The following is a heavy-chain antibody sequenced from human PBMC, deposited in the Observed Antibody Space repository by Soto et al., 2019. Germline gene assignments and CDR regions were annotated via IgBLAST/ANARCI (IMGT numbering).Heavy chain of an antibody. Sequence: QVQLQESGPGLVKPSGTLSLTCAVSGGSISSSNWWSWVRQPPGKGLEWIGEIYHSGSTNYNPSLKSLVTISLDKSKNQFSRKLSSVTATDTAVYYCARVIAAAGTSYYYYGMDVWGQGTTVTVSS. V-gene: IGHV4-4*02. CDR1: GGSISSSNW. D-gene: IGHD6-13*01. J-gene: IGHJ6*02. CDR2: IYHSGST. CDR3: ARVIAAAGTSYYYYGMDV.